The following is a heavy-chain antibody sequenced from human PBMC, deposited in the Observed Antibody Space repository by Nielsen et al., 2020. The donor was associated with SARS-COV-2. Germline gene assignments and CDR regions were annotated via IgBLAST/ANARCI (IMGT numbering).Heavy chain of an antibody. J-gene: IGHJ3*02. CDR3: VFAVGRGDAFDI. Sequence: GGSLRLPCAASGFTVSSNYMSWVRQAPGKGLEWVSVIYSGGSTYYADSVKGRFTISRDNSKNTLYLQMNSLRAEDTAVYYCVFAVGRGDAFDIWGQGTMVTVSS. D-gene: IGHD6-19*01. CDR2: IYSGGST. CDR1: GFTVSSNY. V-gene: IGHV3-66*01.